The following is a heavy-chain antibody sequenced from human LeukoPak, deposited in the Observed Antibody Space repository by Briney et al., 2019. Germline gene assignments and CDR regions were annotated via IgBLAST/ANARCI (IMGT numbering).Heavy chain of an antibody. CDR3: ARDGIVGAYYYYGMDV. CDR2: LSGRSDSI. Sequence: GGSLRLSCAASGFTFTIYGMNWLRQAPGKGLEWVSYLSGRSDSIYYAESVKGRFTISRDNARNSLYLQMNSLRAEDTAVYYCARDGIVGAYYYYGMDVWGQGTTVTVSS. J-gene: IGHJ6*02. D-gene: IGHD1-26*01. CDR1: GFTFTIYG. V-gene: IGHV3-48*01.